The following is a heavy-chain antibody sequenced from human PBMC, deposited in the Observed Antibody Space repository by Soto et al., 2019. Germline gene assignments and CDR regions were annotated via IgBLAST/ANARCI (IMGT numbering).Heavy chain of an antibody. V-gene: IGHV4-31*03. CDR1: GGSISSGGYY. J-gene: IGHJ3*02. CDR2: IYYSGST. Sequence: QVQLQESGPGLVKPSQTLSLTCTVSGGSISSGGYYWSCIRQHPGKGLEWIGYIYYSGSTYYNPSLKSRVTISVDTSKNQFSLKLSSVTAADTAVYYCATTRDKGNAFDIWGQGTMVTVSS. CDR3: ATTRDKGNAFDI. D-gene: IGHD3-10*01.